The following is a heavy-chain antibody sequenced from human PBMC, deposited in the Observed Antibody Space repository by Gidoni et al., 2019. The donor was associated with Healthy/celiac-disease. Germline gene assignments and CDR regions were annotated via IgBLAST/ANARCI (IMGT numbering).Heavy chain of an antibody. CDR2: IYYSGST. D-gene: IGHD3-10*01. V-gene: IGHV4-59*01. CDR1: AVSITSSS. CDR3: ARGGLLWFGEPQKNWFDP. J-gene: IGHJ5*02. Sequence: HAQLQESVPGLVIPSETLSLPCPVSAVSITSSSWGWIRQPPVKGLEWIGYIYYSGSTNYNPSLKSRVTISVDTSKNQFSLKLSSVTAADTAVYYCARGGLLWFGEPQKNWFDPWGKGTLVTVSS.